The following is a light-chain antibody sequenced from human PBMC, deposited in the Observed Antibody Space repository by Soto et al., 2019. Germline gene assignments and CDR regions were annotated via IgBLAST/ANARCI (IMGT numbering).Light chain of an antibody. V-gene: IGKV3-11*01. CDR1: QSVSSY. CDR2: DAS. J-gene: IGKJ5*01. CDR3: QQRSNWPPIT. Sequence: EIVLTQSPATLSLSPGERATLSCRASQSVSSYLAWYQQKPGQAPRLLIYDASNRATGIPARFSGSGSGTDCTLTISSLEPEDLGVYYCQQRSNWPPITFGQGTRLEIK.